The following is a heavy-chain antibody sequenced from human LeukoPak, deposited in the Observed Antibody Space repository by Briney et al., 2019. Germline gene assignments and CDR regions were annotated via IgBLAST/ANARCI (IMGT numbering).Heavy chain of an antibody. Sequence: ASVKVSCKASRYTFTSYAMNWVRQAPGQGLEWMGWINTNTGNPTYAQGFTGRFVFSLDTSVSTAYLQISSLKAEDTAVYYCARAPWLTDYYYYYIDVWGKGTTVTVSS. V-gene: IGHV7-4-1*02. CDR1: RYTFTSYA. J-gene: IGHJ6*03. CDR3: ARAPWLTDYYYYYIDV. CDR2: INTNTGNP. D-gene: IGHD6-19*01.